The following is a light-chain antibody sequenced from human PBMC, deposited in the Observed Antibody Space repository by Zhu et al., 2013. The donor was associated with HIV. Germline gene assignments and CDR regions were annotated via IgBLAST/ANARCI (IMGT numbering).Light chain of an antibody. CDR2: GAS. CDR1: QSVRNNY. CDR3: QQYGSSPLT. J-gene: IGKJ4*01. V-gene: IGKV3-20*01. Sequence: DTVLTQSPGTLSLSPGEKVTLSCRASQSVRNNYLAWYQQKAGRAPRLVIYGASSRVTGIPDRFSGRGSGTDFTLTITGLEPEDFAVYYCQQYGSSPLTFGGGTTMEI.